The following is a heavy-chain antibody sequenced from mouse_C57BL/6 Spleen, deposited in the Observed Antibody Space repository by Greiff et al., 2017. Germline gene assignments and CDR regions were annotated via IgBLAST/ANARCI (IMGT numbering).Heavy chain of an antibody. J-gene: IGHJ3*01. Sequence: VQLQQSGPELVKPGASVKISCKASGYAFSSSWMNWVKQRPGKGLEWIGRIYPGDGDTNYNGKFKGKATLTADKSSSTAYMQLSSLTSEDSAVYCCANNLGLAYWGQGTLVTVSA. V-gene: IGHV1-82*01. CDR2: IYPGDGDT. CDR3: ANNLGLAY. CDR1: GYAFSSSW.